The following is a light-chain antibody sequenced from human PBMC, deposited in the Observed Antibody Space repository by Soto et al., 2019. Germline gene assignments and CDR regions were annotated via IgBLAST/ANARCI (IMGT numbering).Light chain of an antibody. V-gene: IGKV3D-15*01. CDR2: DAS. CDR3: HQYNSWPPGT. Sequence: ELVLTQSPATLSVSPGERATLSCRASHSVTRNLARYQQKPGQAPRLVIYDASTRATGIPARFSGSGSGTEFTLTISSLQSEDFALYYCHQYNSWPPGTFGQGTKVDIK. J-gene: IGKJ2*01. CDR1: HSVTRN.